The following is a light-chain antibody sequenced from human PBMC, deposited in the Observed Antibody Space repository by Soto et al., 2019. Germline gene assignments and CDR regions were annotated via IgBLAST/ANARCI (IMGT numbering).Light chain of an antibody. Sequence: EIVLTQSPGSLSLSPGERATLSCRASQSVDSSFFAWYQQKPGQAPRLLIYGASNRATGIPDRFSGRGSGTDFTLTFSRLEPEDFAVYYCQQYVSSVTFGQGTKVEIK. J-gene: IGKJ1*01. CDR2: GAS. V-gene: IGKV3-20*01. CDR3: QQYVSSVT. CDR1: QSVDSSF.